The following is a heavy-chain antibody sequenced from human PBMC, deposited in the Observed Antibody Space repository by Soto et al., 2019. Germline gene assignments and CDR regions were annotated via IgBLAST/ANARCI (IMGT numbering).Heavy chain of an antibody. V-gene: IGHV3-11*01. J-gene: IGHJ3*02. CDR3: PSAAVAGHDAFDI. CDR2: ISSSGSTI. Sequence: QVQLVESGGGLVKPGGSLRLSCAASGFTFSDYYMSWIRQAPGKGLEWVSYISSSGSTIYYADSVKGRFTISRDNAKNSLYRQMNSLRAEDTAVYYCPSAAVAGHDAFDIWAQGTMVTVSS. CDR1: GFTFSDYY. D-gene: IGHD6-19*01.